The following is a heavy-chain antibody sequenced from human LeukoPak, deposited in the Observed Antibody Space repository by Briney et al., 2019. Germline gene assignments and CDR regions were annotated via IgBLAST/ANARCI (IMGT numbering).Heavy chain of an antibody. Sequence: GSLRLSCAASGFTFSSYAMHWVRQAPGKGLEYVSAISSNGGSTYYANSVKGRFTIFRDNSKNTLYLQMGSLRAEDMAVYYCARDREGATDYWGQGTLVTVSS. J-gene: IGHJ4*02. CDR2: ISSNGGST. D-gene: IGHD1-26*01. V-gene: IGHV3-64*01. CDR1: GFTFSSYA. CDR3: ARDREGATDY.